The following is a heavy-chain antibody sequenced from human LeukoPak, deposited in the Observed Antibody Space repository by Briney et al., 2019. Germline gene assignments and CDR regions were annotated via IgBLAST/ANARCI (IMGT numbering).Heavy chain of an antibody. J-gene: IGHJ4*02. CDR3: AKERDTAMVTIDY. CDR2: IRYDGSNK. D-gene: IGHD5-18*01. Sequence: GESLKISCAASGFTFSSYGMHWVRQAPGKGLEWVAFIRYDGSNKYYADSVKGRFTISRDSSKNTLYLQMNSLRAEDTAVYYCAKERDTAMVTIDYWGQGTLVTVSS. CDR1: GFTFSSYG. V-gene: IGHV3-30*02.